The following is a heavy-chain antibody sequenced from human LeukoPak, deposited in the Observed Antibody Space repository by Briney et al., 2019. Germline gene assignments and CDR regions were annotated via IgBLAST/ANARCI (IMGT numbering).Heavy chain of an antibody. V-gene: IGHV3-7*01. CDR3: ASPPCDFVAGTDLYVY. J-gene: IGHJ4*02. CDR2: IKQDGSEK. Sequence: GGSLRLSCAASGFTFSSYWMSWVRQAPGKGLEWVANIKQDGSEKYYVDSVKGRFTISRDNAKNSLYLQMNSLRAEDTAVYYCASPPCDFVAGTDLYVYWGQGTLVTVSS. D-gene: IGHD6-19*01. CDR1: GFTFSSYW.